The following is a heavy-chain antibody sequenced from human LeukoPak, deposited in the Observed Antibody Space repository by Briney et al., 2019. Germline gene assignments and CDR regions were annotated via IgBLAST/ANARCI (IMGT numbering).Heavy chain of an antibody. Sequence: GRSLRLSCAASGFTFSSYGIHWVRQAPGKGLEWVALIWYDGSNKYYADSVKGRFTISRDNSKNTLYLQMNSLRGEDTAVYYCANGRPCSGGSCYKYFQHWGQGTLVTVSS. J-gene: IGHJ1*01. CDR2: IWYDGSNK. CDR3: ANGRPCSGGSCYKYFQH. V-gene: IGHV3-33*06. CDR1: GFTFSSYG. D-gene: IGHD2-15*01.